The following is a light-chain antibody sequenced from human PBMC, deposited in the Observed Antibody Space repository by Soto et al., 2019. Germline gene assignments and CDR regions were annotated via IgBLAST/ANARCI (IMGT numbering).Light chain of an antibody. CDR2: DAS. CDR3: QQYNSYSPRT. V-gene: IGKV1-5*01. J-gene: IGKJ1*01. Sequence: DLQMTQSPSTLSASLGDRVTITCRASQSISSWLAWYQQKPGKAPKLLIYDASSLESGVPSRFSGSGSGTEFTLTISSMQPDDFATYYCQQYNSYSPRTFGQGT. CDR1: QSISSW.